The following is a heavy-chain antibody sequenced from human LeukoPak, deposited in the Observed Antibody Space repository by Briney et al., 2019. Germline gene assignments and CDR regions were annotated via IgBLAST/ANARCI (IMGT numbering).Heavy chain of an antibody. CDR2: INWNGGST. D-gene: IGHD5-24*01. J-gene: IGHJ4*02. V-gene: IGHV3-20*04. Sequence: PGGSLRLSCAASGFSFDDYGMSWVRQAPGKGLEWVSGINWNGGSTSYADSVKGRFTISRDNSKNSLYLQMNSLRTEDTALYYCAKEGEEMAAFDYWGQGTLVTVSS. CDR3: AKEGEEMAAFDY. CDR1: GFSFDDYG.